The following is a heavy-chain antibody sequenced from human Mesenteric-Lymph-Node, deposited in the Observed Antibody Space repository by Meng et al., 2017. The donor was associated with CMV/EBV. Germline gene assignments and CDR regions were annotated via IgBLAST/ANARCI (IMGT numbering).Heavy chain of an antibody. CDR1: GYTFINYG. Sequence: ASVKVSCKASGYTFINYGLSWARQAPGQGLEWMGWITAYSGNTNYAQKFQGRVTMTTDTSTSTVYMELRSLRSDDTAVYYCARYYGSSGSYYEDFDYWGQGTLVTVSS. D-gene: IGHD3-22*01. CDR3: ARYYGSSGSYYEDFDY. CDR2: ITAYSGNT. V-gene: IGHV1-18*01. J-gene: IGHJ4*02.